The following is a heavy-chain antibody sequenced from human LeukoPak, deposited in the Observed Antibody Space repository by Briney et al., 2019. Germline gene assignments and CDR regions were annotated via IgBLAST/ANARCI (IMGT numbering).Heavy chain of an antibody. D-gene: IGHD3-22*01. CDR2: INHSGST. J-gene: IGHJ4*02. CDR3: ARHSSGYYIY. V-gene: IGHV4-34*01. CDR1: GGSFGGYY. Sequence: SETLSLTCAVYGGSFGGYYWSWIRQPPGKGLEWIGEINHSGSTNYNPSLKSRVTISVDTSKNQFSLKLSSVTAADTAVYYCARHSSGYYIYWGQGTLVTVSS.